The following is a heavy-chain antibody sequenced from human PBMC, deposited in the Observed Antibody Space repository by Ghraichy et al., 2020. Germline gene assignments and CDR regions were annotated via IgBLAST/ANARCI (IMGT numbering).Heavy chain of an antibody. CDR2: INSDGGST. Sequence: GGSLRLSCAASGFTFSSYWMHWVRQAPGKGLVWVSRINSDGGSTTYADSVKGRFTISKDNAKNTLYLQMNSLRAEDTAVYYCVKDLVGGGFGAYGMDVWGQGTTVTVSP. CDR3: VKDLVGGGFGAYGMDV. CDR1: GFTFSSYW. J-gene: IGHJ6*01. D-gene: IGHD2-21*01. V-gene: IGHV3-74*01.